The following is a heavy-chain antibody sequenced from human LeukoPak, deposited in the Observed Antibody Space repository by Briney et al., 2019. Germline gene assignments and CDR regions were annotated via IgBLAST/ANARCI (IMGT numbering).Heavy chain of an antibody. CDR2: IYYSGST. V-gene: IGHV4-59*08. J-gene: IGHJ4*02. Sequence: NPSETLSLTCTVSGGSISSYYWSWIRQPPGKGLEWIGYIYYSGSTNYNPSLKSRVTISVDTSKNQFSLKLSSVTAADTAVYYCARHKAVTGLFDYWGQGTLVTVSS. CDR3: ARHKAVTGLFDY. D-gene: IGHD4-17*01. CDR1: GGSISSYY.